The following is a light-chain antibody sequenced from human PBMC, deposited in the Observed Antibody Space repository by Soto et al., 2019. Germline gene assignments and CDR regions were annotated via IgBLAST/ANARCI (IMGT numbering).Light chain of an antibody. J-gene: IGKJ1*01. CDR3: QKYNSAPRT. Sequence: DIHMTHSPSSLSSSLVDRVTITCRASQGIANYLAWYQHKPGKVPNLLIYAASTLQSGVPSRFSGGGSGTDFTLTISSLQPEDVATYYCQKYNSAPRTFGQGTKVDIK. CDR1: QGIANY. CDR2: AAS. V-gene: IGKV1-27*01.